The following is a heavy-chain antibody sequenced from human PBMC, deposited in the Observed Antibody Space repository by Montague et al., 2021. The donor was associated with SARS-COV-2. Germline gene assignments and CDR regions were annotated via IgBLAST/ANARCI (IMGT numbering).Heavy chain of an antibody. CDR1: GGSFSGYY. V-gene: IGHV4-34*01. CDR2: INHSGST. J-gene: IGHJ5*01. CDR3: ARGKYTSSWYGWHNGFDP. Sequence: SETLSLTCAVYGGSFSGYYWNWIRQPPGKGLEWIGEINHSGSTNYNPSLKSRVTISVYTSENQFSLKLSSVTAADTAVYYCARGKYTSSWYGWHNGFDPWGQGNLVTVSS. D-gene: IGHD6-13*01.